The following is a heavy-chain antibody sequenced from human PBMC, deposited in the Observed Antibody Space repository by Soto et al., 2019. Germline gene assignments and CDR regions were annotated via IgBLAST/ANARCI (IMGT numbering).Heavy chain of an antibody. V-gene: IGHV3-64*01. D-gene: IGHD2-15*01. Sequence: PGGSLRLSCAASGFTFSTYAIHWVRQAPGKGLEYVSAISSDGHSTYYANSAKGRFTISRDNSKNTLYLQMGSLRAEDTAVYYCARDRALTRWYLTNWGQGTLVTVSS. CDR2: ISSDGHST. CDR1: GFTFSTYA. J-gene: IGHJ4*02. CDR3: ARDRALTRWYLTN.